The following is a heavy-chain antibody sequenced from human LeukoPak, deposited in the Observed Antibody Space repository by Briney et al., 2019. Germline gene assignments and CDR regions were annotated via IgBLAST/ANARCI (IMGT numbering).Heavy chain of an antibody. CDR1: GFTFSNYR. J-gene: IGHJ4*02. CDR2: INSDGSST. CDR3: ARVSGDYWAIDY. Sequence: GGSLRLSCAASGFTFSNYRMHWVRQAPGKGLVWVSRINSDGSSTRYADSVKGRFTISRDNAKNTLYLQMNSLRAEDTAVYFCARVSGDYWAIDYWGQGTLVTVSS. D-gene: IGHD4-17*01. V-gene: IGHV3-74*01.